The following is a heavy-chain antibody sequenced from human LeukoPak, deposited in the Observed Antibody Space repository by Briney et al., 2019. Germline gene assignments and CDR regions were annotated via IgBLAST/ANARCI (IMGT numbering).Heavy chain of an antibody. CDR2: IGSCGTTI. CDR1: GFTFNKFA. D-gene: IGHD2-8*01. J-gene: IGHJ6*02. Sequence: GGTLRVSCEASGFTFNKFAMSWVRQAAGQGPGWCAGIGSCGTTIFYADSVKGRCSVSRENSKNTVYLQMNSLRAEDTAIYYCAKVSVGPLSRPTHVALYYGMDVWGQGITVIVSS. V-gene: IGHV3-23*01. CDR3: AKVSVGPLSRPTHVALYYGMDV.